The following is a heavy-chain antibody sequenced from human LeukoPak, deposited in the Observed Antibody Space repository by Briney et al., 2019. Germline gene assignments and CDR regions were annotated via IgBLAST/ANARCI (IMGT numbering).Heavy chain of an antibody. Sequence: GGSLRLSCAASGFTFSSYWMSWVRQAPGKGLEWVANIKQDGSEKYYVDSVKGRFTISRDNAKNSLYLQTNSLRAEDTAVYYCARDMWRYCSSTSCLGFDYWGQGTLVTVSS. J-gene: IGHJ4*02. CDR3: ARDMWRYCSSTSCLGFDY. CDR2: IKQDGSEK. D-gene: IGHD2-2*01. CDR1: GFTFSSYW. V-gene: IGHV3-7*01.